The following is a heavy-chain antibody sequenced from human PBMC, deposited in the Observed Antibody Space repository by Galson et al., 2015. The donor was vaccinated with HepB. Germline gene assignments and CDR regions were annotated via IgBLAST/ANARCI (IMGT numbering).Heavy chain of an antibody. V-gene: IGHV1-58*01. D-gene: IGHD3-22*01. CDR3: AARAPYYYDSSGYYSDYYYGMDV. CDR1: GFTFTSSA. J-gene: IGHJ6*02. Sequence: SVKVSCKASGFTFTSSAVQWVRQARGQRLEWIGWIVVGSGNTNYAQKFQERVTITRHMSTSTAYMELSSLRSEDTAVYYCAARAPYYYDSSGYYSDYYYGMDVWGQGTTVTVSS. CDR2: IVVGSGNT.